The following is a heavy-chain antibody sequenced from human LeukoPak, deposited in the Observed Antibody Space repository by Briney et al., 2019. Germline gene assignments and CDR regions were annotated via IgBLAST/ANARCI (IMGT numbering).Heavy chain of an antibody. CDR2: ISSSGGST. Sequence: PGVSLSLPRAASGFTFSSYSMLGVRQPPARELKGVAAISSSGGSTYYADSVKGRFTISRDKSKNSLYLQTNSLIAEDTAVYYCATPQRWNYDRGFDYWGQGTLVTVSS. V-gene: IGHV3-23*01. D-gene: IGHD3-10*02. J-gene: IGHJ4*02. CDR1: GFTFSSYS. CDR3: ATPQRWNYDRGFDY.